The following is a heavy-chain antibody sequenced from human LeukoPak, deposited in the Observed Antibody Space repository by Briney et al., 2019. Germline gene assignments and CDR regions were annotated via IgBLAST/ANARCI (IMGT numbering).Heavy chain of an antibody. Sequence: GGSLRLSCAASGLTLSGYWMHWVRQAPGKGLVWVSRINGDASSTSYADSVKGRFAISRDNAKSTLYLQMNSLKVEDTAVYYCARARGNTYGYFEYWGQGTLVTVSS. CDR2: INGDASST. D-gene: IGHD5-18*01. CDR3: ARARGNTYGYFEY. J-gene: IGHJ4*02. V-gene: IGHV3-74*01. CDR1: GLTLSGYW.